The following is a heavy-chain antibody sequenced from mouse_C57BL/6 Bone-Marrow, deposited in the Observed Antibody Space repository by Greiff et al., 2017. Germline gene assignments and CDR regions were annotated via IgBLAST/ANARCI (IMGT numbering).Heavy chain of an antibody. Sequence: EVQGVESGGGLVKPGGSLKLSCAASGFTFSSYAMSWVRQTPEKRLEWVATISDGGSYTYYPDNVKGRFTISRDNAKNNLYLQMSHLKSEDTAMYYCGRGRDYYAMGYWGQGTSVTVAS. CDR1: GFTFSSYA. V-gene: IGHV5-4*01. CDR2: ISDGGSYT. D-gene: IGHD3-3*01. J-gene: IGHJ4*01. CDR3: GRGRDYYAMGY.